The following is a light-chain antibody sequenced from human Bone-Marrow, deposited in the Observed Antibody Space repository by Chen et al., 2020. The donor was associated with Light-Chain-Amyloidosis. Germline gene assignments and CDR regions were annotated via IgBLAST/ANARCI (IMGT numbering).Light chain of an antibody. V-gene: IGLV3-21*02. Sequence: SYVLTQPSSVSVAPGQTATLACGGNNIGSTSVHWYQQTPGQAPLLFVYDDSDRPSGIPGRLSGSNSGNTANLTISRVEARDEADYYCQVWDRSSDRPVFGGVTKLTVL. CDR3: QVWDRSSDRPV. CDR1: NIGSTS. J-gene: IGLJ3*02. CDR2: DDS.